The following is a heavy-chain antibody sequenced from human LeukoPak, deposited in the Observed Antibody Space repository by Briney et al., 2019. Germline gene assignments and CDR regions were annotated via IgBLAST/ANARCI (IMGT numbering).Heavy chain of an antibody. V-gene: IGHV3-23*01. J-gene: IGHJ4*02. CDR2: IGDTT. D-gene: IGHD1-26*01. Sequence: TGGSLRLSCAASGFTFSSYAMSWVRQAPGKGLERVSAIGDTTYYADSVKGRFTISRDNSKNTLYLQMNNLRAEDAAIYYCAKAYAFVGANYFDYWGQGTLVTVSS. CDR1: GFTFSSYA. CDR3: AKAYAFVGANYFDY.